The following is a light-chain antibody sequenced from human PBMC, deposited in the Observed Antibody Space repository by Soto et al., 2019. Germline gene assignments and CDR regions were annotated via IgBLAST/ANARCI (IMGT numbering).Light chain of an antibody. Sequence: DIQMTQSPSTLSASVGDRVTITCRASQSISSWLAWYQQKPGQPRKLLIYDASSLESGVPSRFSGSGSGTEFTLTISSLQAGDVAVYYCQQYYSTPLTFGGGTKVDIK. V-gene: IGKV1-5*01. CDR1: QSISSW. J-gene: IGKJ4*01. CDR2: DAS. CDR3: QQYYSTPLT.